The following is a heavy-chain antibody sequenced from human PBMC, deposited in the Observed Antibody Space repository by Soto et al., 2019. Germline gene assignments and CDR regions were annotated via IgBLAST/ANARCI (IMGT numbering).Heavy chain of an antibody. J-gene: IGHJ6*03. CDR3: TTDDWNALSPYYLDV. Sequence: EVQLVESGGGLVKPGGSLRLSCAASGFTFSNAWMSWVRQAPGKGLEWVGRIKSKTDGGTTDYAAPGKGRFTISRDDSKNTLYLQMNSLKTEDTAVYYCTTDDWNALSPYYLDVWGKGTTVTVSS. CDR1: GFTFSNAW. V-gene: IGHV3-15*01. CDR2: IKSKTDGGTT. D-gene: IGHD1-1*01.